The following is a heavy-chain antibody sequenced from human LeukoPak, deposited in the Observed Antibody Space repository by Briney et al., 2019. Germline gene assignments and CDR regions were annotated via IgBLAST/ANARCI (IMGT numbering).Heavy chain of an antibody. J-gene: IGHJ3*02. D-gene: IGHD3-10*01. Sequence: GGSLRLSCAASGCTFSSYSMNWVRQAPGKGLELVSSISSSSSYIYYADSVKGRFTISIDNAKNSLYLQMNSLRAEDTAVYYCARWGGSGTFWDGFDIWGQGTMVTVSS. CDR2: ISSSSSYI. V-gene: IGHV3-21*01. CDR3: ARWGGSGTFWDGFDI. CDR1: GCTFSSYS.